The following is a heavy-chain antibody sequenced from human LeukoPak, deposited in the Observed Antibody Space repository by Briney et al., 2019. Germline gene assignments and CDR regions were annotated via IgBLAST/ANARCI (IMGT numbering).Heavy chain of an antibody. V-gene: IGHV3-20*04. J-gene: IGHJ6*04. D-gene: IGHD1-7*01. Sequence: PVGSLRLSCAASGFTFDDYGMSWVRQAPGKGLEWVSGINWNGGSTGYADSVKGRFTISRDNAKNSLYLQMNSLRAEDTALYYCARDRYNWNYGAQDVWGKGTTVTVSS. CDR3: ARDRYNWNYGAQDV. CDR2: INWNGGST. CDR1: GFTFDDYG.